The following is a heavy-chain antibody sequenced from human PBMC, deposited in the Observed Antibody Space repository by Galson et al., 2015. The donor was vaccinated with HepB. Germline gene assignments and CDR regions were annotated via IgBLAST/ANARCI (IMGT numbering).Heavy chain of an antibody. J-gene: IGHJ4*02. CDR1: GCTFSSYT. CDR2: IIANISIA. CDR3: ARDVRPDYFDY. V-gene: IGHV1-69*04. Sequence: SVKVSCKASGCTFSSYTISWVRQAPGQGLEWMGRIIANISIANYAQKFQGRVTITADRSTSTAYMELSSLRSEDTAVYYCARDVRPDYFDYWGQGTLVTVSS.